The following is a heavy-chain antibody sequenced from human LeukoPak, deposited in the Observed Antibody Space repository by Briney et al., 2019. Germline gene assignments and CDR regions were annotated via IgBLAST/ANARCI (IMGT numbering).Heavy chain of an antibody. D-gene: IGHD1-26*01. CDR2: IIPIFGSA. Sequence: GASVKVSCKASGGTFSSYAISWVRQAPGQGLEWMGGIIPIFGSANYAQKFQGRVTITVDESTSTAYMELSSLRSEDTAVYYCASAPTLYSGSYFFDSWGQGTLVTVSS. J-gene: IGHJ4*02. CDR3: ASAPTLYSGSYFFDS. V-gene: IGHV1-69*13. CDR1: GGTFSSYA.